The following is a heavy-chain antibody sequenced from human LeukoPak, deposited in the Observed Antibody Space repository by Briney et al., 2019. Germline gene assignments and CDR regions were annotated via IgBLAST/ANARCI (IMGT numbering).Heavy chain of an antibody. CDR2: INWISGSI. CDR3: AKGRYYDFWSYFDY. Sequence: GGSLRLSCAASGFTLEDYAMHWVPRVPRKGLGSGASINWISGSIGYAGSVKGRFTISRDNVKNSLYLQMNSLRPEDMALYYCAKGRYYDFWSYFDYWGQGTLVTVSS. V-gene: IGHV3-9*03. CDR1: GFTLEDYA. J-gene: IGHJ4*02. D-gene: IGHD3-3*01.